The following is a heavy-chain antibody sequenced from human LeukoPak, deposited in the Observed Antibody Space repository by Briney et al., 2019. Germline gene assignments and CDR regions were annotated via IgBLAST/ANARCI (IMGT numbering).Heavy chain of an antibody. D-gene: IGHD3-22*01. CDR2: FDPEDGET. CDR3: ATQHYYDSSGYSDY. Sequence: ALVKVSCKVSGYTLTELSMHWVRQAPGKGLEWMGGFDPEDGETIYAQKFQGRVTMTEDTSTDTAYMELSSLRSEDTAVYYCATQHYYDSSGYSDYWGQGTLVTVSS. V-gene: IGHV1-24*01. J-gene: IGHJ4*02. CDR1: GYTLTELS.